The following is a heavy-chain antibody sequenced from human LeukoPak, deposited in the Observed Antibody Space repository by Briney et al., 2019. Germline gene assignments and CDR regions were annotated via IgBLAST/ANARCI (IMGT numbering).Heavy chain of an antibody. CDR1: GGSISSYY. J-gene: IGHJ4*02. D-gene: IGHD2-21*02. V-gene: IGHV4-4*07. CDR2: IYTSGST. Sequence: SETLSLTCTVSGGSISSYYWSWIRQPAGKGLEWIGRIYTSGSTNYNPSLKSRVTMSVDTSKNQFSLKRSSVTAADTAVYYCARGSVVVTAIPAEHFDYWGQGTLATVSS. CDR3: ARGSVVVTAIPAEHFDY.